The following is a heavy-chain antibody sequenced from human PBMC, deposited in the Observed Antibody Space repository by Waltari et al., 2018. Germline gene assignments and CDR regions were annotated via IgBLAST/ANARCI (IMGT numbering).Heavy chain of an antibody. J-gene: IGHJ4*02. D-gene: IGHD3-22*01. Sequence: EVQLVESGGGLVQPGGSLSLACAASGFTFRGYRMNWVRQAPGKGPEWISYINSGSTTISYADSVSGRFTISRDNAKSFLYLDLFSLRAEDTAVYYCVRDPYHDPSGYPGYWGQGTLVTVSS. CDR1: GFTFRGYR. V-gene: IGHV3-48*01. CDR2: INSGSTTI. CDR3: VRDPYHDPSGYPGY.